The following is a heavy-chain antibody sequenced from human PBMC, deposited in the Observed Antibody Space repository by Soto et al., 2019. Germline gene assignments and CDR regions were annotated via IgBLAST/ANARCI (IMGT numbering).Heavy chain of an antibody. V-gene: IGHV4-4*02. D-gene: IGHD3-22*01. CDR3: ARDRDSSDTGGMDV. CDR2: IYHGGSS. J-gene: IGHJ6*02. Sequence: SETLSLTCAVSGGSISSSKWWSWVRQPPGKGLEWIGQIYHGGSSDYNPSLKSRVTISIDKSKNQFSLKLSSVTAADTAVYYCARDRDSSDTGGMDVWGQGNTVTVSS. CDR1: GGSISSSKW.